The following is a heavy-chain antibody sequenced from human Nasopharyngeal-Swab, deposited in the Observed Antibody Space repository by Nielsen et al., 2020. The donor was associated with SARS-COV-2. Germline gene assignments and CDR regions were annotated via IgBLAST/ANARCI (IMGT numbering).Heavy chain of an antibody. CDR2: IDPSDSYT. CDR1: GYTFTSYW. D-gene: IGHD1-26*01. J-gene: IGHJ6*02. V-gene: IGHV5-10-1*01. CDR3: ARGRPSSGSSAYYYGMDV. Sequence: KVSCKGSGYTFTSYWISWVRQMPGKGLEWMGRIDPSDSYTNYNPSFQGHVTISVDKSISTAYLQWSSLKASDTAMYYCARGRPSSGSSAYYYGMDVWGQGTTVTVSS.